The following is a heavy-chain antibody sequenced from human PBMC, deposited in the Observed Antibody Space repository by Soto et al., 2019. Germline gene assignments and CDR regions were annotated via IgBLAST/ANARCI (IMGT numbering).Heavy chain of an antibody. D-gene: IGHD2-15*01. J-gene: IGHJ3*02. Sequence: GESLKISCKGSGYSFTNYWIGWVRQMPGKGLEWMGIIYPGDSDTKYGPSFQGQVTISADKSISTAYLQWSSLKASDTAMYYCARRSVAAVHRDAFDIWGQGTMVTVSS. CDR1: GYSFTNYW. V-gene: IGHV5-51*01. CDR2: IYPGDSDT. CDR3: ARRSVAAVHRDAFDI.